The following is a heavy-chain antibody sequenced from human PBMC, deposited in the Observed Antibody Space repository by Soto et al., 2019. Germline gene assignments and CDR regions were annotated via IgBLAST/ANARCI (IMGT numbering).Heavy chain of an antibody. CDR1: GGSISSSSYY. CDR3: ARTELGYCSSTSCSNAFDI. CDR2: IYYSGST. V-gene: IGHV4-39*01. Sequence: QLQLQESGPGLVKPSETLSLTCTVSGGSISSSSYYWGWIRQPPGKGLEWIGSIYYSGSTYYNPSLQMRVTISVDTSKNQFSLKLSSVTAADTAVYYCARTELGYCSSTSCSNAFDIWGQGTMVTVSS. J-gene: IGHJ3*02. D-gene: IGHD2-2*01.